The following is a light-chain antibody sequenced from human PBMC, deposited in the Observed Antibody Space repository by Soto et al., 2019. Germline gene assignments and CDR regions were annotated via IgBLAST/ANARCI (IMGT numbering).Light chain of an antibody. J-gene: IGKJ5*01. Sequence: EIVLTQSPATLSFSPCERATLSCRASQSVSSNLAWYQQKPGQAPRLLIYGASTRATGIPARFSGSGSGTEFTLTISSLQSEDFAVYYCQQYNNWPSTFGQGTRLEIK. CDR2: GAS. CDR1: QSVSSN. V-gene: IGKV3-15*01. CDR3: QQYNNWPST.